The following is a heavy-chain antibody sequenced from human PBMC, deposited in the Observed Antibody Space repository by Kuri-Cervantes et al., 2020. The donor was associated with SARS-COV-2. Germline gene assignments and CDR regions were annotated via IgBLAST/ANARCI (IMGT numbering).Heavy chain of an antibody. CDR3: ARGLVAVVPSPVLGLGPHYYTYHVDV. Sequence: SETLSLTCAVYGGSFNNYYWSWIRQPPGKGLERIGEINHSGGTNHNPSLKSRVIISADTSKNQFSLKMRSVTAADTAVYYCARGLVAVVPSPVLGLGPHYYTYHVDVWGHGTTVTVSS. CDR2: INHSGGT. CDR1: GGSFNNYY. J-gene: IGHJ6*02. V-gene: IGHV4-34*01. D-gene: IGHD2-2*01.